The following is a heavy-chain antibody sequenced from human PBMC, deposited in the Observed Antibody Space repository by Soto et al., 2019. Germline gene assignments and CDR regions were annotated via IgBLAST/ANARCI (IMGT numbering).Heavy chain of an antibody. CDR1: GYSFTSYW. CDR2: IYPGDSDT. Sequence: PGESLKISCKGSGYSFTSYWIGWARQMPGKGLEWMGIIYPGDSDTRYSPSFQGQVTISADKSISTAYLQWSSLKASDTAMYYCARQSYDSSGSTAFDIWGQGTMVTVSS. CDR3: ARQSYDSSGSTAFDI. D-gene: IGHD3-22*01. V-gene: IGHV5-51*01. J-gene: IGHJ3*02.